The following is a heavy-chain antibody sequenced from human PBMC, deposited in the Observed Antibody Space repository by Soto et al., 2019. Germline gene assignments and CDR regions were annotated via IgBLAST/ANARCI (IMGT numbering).Heavy chain of an antibody. J-gene: IGHJ4*02. CDR1: GFNFSSYA. Sequence: GGSLRLSCAASGFNFSSYAMHWVRQAPGKGLEWVSSISVGGDFSYHADSVKGRFTISRDKSKSTVDLQMNRLRAEDTARYYCAKGGSAAATYYFDFWGQGTPVTVSS. V-gene: IGHV3-23*01. CDR3: AKGGSAAATYYFDF. D-gene: IGHD6-13*01. CDR2: ISVGGDFS.